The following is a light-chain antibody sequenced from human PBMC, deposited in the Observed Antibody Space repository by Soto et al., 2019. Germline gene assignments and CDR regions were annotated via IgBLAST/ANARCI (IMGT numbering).Light chain of an antibody. Sequence: DIQMTQSPSSLSASIGDRVTITCRASQGISNYLAWYQQRPGKVPKLLIFAASTLHAGVPSRFSGSGSGTDFPLTISSLQTEDIAPYYCQNYNSVPLTFGGGTKVEIK. CDR2: AAS. CDR3: QNYNSVPLT. V-gene: IGKV1-27*01. CDR1: QGISNY. J-gene: IGKJ4*01.